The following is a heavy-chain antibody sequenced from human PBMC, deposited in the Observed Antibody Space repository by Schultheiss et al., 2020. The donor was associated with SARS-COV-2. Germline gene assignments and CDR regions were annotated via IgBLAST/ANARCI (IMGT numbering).Heavy chain of an antibody. CDR3: ARGLARGYSSGWYRGYYFDY. V-gene: IGHV4-34*01. Sequence: SQTLSLTCAVYGGSFSGYYWSWIRQPPGKGLEWIGEINHSGSTNYNPSLKSRVTISVDTSKNQFSLKLSSVTAADTAVYYCARGLARGYSSGWYRGYYFDYWGQGTLVTVSS. D-gene: IGHD6-19*01. CDR2: INHSGST. J-gene: IGHJ4*02. CDR1: GGSFSGYY.